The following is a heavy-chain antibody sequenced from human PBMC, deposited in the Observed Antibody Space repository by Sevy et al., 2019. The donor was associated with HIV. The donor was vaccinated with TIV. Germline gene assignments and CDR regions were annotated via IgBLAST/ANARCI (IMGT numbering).Heavy chain of an antibody. J-gene: IGHJ4*02. CDR1: GFTFYNYG. D-gene: IGHD6-13*01. V-gene: IGHV3-30*18. CDR3: ANDRSGSWSVDY. Sequence: GGSLRLSCAGSGFTFYNYGIHWVRQAPGKGLEWVTMISYDGKNENSADSVKGRFTISRDNSKNTVYLQMNSLRPDDTAIYYCANDRSGSWSVDYWGQGTLVTVSS. CDR2: ISYDGKNE.